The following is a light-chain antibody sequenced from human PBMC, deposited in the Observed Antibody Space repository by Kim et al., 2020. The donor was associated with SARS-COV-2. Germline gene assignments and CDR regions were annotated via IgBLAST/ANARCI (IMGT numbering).Light chain of an antibody. CDR2: DAS. Sequence: DIQMTQSPSTLSASVGDRVTITCRASQSISDYLAWYQQKPGKAPKLLIYDASSLKSGVPSRFSGGGSGTEFTLTISSLQPDDFATYYCQQYNTYSWTFGQGTKVDIK. J-gene: IGKJ1*01. V-gene: IGKV1-5*01. CDR3: QQYNTYSWT. CDR1: QSISDY.